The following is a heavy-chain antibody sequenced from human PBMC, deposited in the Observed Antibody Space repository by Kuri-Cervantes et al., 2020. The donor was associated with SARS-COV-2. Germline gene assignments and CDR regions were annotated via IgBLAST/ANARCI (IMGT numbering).Heavy chain of an antibody. V-gene: IGHV3-7*01. CDR3: ARDQLLGITGTHDAFDI. CDR2: IKQDGSEK. D-gene: IGHD1-7*01. Sequence: GESLKISCAASGFTFSSYWMSWVRQAPGKGLERVANIKQDGSEKYYVDSVKGRFTISRDNAKNSLYLQMNSLRAEDTAVYYCARDQLLGITGTHDAFDIWGQGTMVTVSS. CDR1: GFTFSSYW. J-gene: IGHJ3*02.